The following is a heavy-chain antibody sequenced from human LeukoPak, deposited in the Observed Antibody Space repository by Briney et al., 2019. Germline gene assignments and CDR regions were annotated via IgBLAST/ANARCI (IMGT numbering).Heavy chain of an antibody. CDR2: IYPGDSDT. V-gene: IGHV5-51*01. CDR3: ARLRYYDSSGYRDHAFDI. D-gene: IGHD3-22*01. CDR1: GYSFTSYW. Sequence: GESLKISCKGSGYSFTSYWIGWVRQMPGKGLEWMGIIYPGDSDTRYSPSFQGHVTISDDNSISTAFLQWSSLKASDTAMYYCARLRYYDSSGYRDHAFDIWGQGTMVTVSS. J-gene: IGHJ3*02.